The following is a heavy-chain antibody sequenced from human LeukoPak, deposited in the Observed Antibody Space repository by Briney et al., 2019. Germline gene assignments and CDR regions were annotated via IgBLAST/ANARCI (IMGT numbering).Heavy chain of an antibody. CDR1: GYSFTSYW. CDR2: IYPGDSDT. V-gene: IGHV5-51*01. CDR3: ARHEGFRLDY. J-gene: IGHJ4*02. Sequence: GESLKISCKGSGYSFTSYWIGWVSQMPGKDLEGMGIIYPGDSDTRYSPSFQGQVTISADKSISTAYLQWSNLKASDTAMYYCARHEGFRLDYWGQGTLVTVSS.